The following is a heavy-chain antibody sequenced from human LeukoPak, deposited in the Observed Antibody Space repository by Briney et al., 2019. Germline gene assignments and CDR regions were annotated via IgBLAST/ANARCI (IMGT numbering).Heavy chain of an antibody. Sequence: SETLSLTCTVSGYSISSGYYWGWIRQPPGKGLEWIGSIYHSGSTYYNPSLKSRVTISVDTSKNQFSLKLSSVTAADTAVYYCAREGRPTYYDYVWGSYRLQLFDYWGQGTLVTVSS. V-gene: IGHV4-38-2*02. CDR1: GYSISSGYY. CDR2: IYHSGST. D-gene: IGHD3-16*02. CDR3: AREGRPTYYDYVWGSYRLQLFDY. J-gene: IGHJ4*02.